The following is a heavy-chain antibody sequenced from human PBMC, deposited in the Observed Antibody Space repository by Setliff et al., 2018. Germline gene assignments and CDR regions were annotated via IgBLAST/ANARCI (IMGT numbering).Heavy chain of an antibody. J-gene: IGHJ4*02. CDR2: VYPSGGT. Sequence: SETLSLTCTVSGGSISSGSYYWSWIRHPAGKGLEWIGRVYPSGGTNYNPSLKSRVTISVDTSKNHFSLKLTSVTAADTAVYYCARDLYCGGHCYQLFDSWGQGTLVTVSS. CDR1: GGSISSGSYY. D-gene: IGHD2-21*02. V-gene: IGHV4-61*02. CDR3: ARDLYCGGHCYQLFDS.